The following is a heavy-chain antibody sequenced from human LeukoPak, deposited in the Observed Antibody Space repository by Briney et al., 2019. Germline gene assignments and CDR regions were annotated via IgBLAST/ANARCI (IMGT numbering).Heavy chain of an antibody. Sequence: MASETLSLTCTVSGGSISSGDYYWSWIRQPPGKGLEWIGDIYYSGSTYYNPSLKSRVTISVDTSKNQFSLKLSSVTAADTAVYYCAREYCSSTSCYAFDYWGQGTLVTVSS. CDR2: IYYSGST. V-gene: IGHV4-30-4*01. D-gene: IGHD2-2*01. J-gene: IGHJ4*02. CDR3: AREYCSSTSCYAFDY. CDR1: GGSISSGDYY.